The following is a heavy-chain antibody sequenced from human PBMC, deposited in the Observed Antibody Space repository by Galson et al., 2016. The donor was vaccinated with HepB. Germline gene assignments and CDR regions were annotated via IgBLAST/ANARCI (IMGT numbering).Heavy chain of an antibody. J-gene: IGHJ4*02. Sequence: SLRLSCAASGFIFSDYYMDWVRQSPGKGLEWVGRSRDKAHSYTTEYAASVRVRFTVSRDDSRNSAFLEMNSLQTEGTAVSYCVRPVGSTAGADYYDYWGQGTLVTVSS. CDR3: VRPVGSTAGADYYDY. CDR2: SRDKAHSYTT. D-gene: IGHD1-26*01. V-gene: IGHV3-72*01. CDR1: GFIFSDYY.